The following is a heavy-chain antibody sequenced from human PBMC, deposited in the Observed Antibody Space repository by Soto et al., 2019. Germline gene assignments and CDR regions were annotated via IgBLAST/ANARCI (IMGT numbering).Heavy chain of an antibody. V-gene: IGHV3-30-3*01. CDR3: ARDQDNNGYSYDLDY. Sequence: RRLSCAASGFTFSSYAMHWVRQAPGKGLEWVAVISYDGSNKYYADSVKGRFTISRDNSKNTLYLQMNSLRAEDTAVYYCARDQDNNGYSYDLDYWGQGTLVTVSS. J-gene: IGHJ4*02. D-gene: IGHD5-18*01. CDR1: GFTFSSYA. CDR2: ISYDGSNK.